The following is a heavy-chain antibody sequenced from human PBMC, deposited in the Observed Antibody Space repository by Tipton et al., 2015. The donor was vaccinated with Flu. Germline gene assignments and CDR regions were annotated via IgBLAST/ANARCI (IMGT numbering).Heavy chain of an antibody. J-gene: IGHJ4*02. V-gene: IGHV4-59*08. Sequence: GLVKPSETLSLNCTVSGGSITNNYWSWIRQTPTKGLEYIGYIYNNGGTDDNVYNRGSINYNPSLRGRVTFSVDTSKSQFSLKLTLGTAADTAVYFCARLRSFNLKRYLYFDYWGQGSLVTVSS. CDR3: ARLRSFNLKRYLYFDY. CDR2: IYNNGGTDDNVYNRGSI. CDR1: GGSITNNY. D-gene: IGHD1-20*01.